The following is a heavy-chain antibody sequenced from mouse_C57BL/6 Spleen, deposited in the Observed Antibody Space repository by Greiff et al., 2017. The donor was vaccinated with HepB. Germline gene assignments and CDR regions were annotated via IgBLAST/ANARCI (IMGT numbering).Heavy chain of an antibody. CDR3: ARGDYDYDGKGFDY. D-gene: IGHD2-4*01. J-gene: IGHJ2*01. Sequence: QVQLQQPGAELVKPGASVKLSCKASGYTFTSYWMHWVKQRPGQGLEWIGMIHPNSGSTNYNEKFKSKATLTVDKSSSTAYMQLSSLTSEDSAVYYCARGDYDYDGKGFDYWGQGTTLTVSS. V-gene: IGHV1-64*01. CDR2: IHPNSGST. CDR1: GYTFTSYW.